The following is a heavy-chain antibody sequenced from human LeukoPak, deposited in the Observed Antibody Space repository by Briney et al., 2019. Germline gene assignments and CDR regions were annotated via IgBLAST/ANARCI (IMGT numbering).Heavy chain of an antibody. D-gene: IGHD6-13*01. CDR2: IISDGSST. Sequence: PGGSLRLSCAASGFTLRIYSMHSVRQAPGKRLLWVSRIISDGSSTSYAASVKGRFTTTRDNAKNTLYLQMNSLRAEDTAVYYCARDSRSCYVAGFDPWGQGTLVTVSS. V-gene: IGHV3-74*01. CDR1: GFTLRIYS. J-gene: IGHJ5*02. CDR3: ARDSRSCYVAGFDP.